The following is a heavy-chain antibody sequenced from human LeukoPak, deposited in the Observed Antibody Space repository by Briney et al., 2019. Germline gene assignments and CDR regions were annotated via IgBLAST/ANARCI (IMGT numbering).Heavy chain of an antibody. CDR3: ANMITFGGVIDKRFDY. Sequence: GGSLRLSCAASGFVFRSYAMSWVRQAPGKGLEWVANIKQDGSEKHYVDSVKGRFTISRDNAKNSLYLQMNSLRAEDTAVYYCANMITFGGVIDKRFDYWGQGTLVTVSS. J-gene: IGHJ4*02. CDR2: IKQDGSEK. D-gene: IGHD3-16*02. CDR1: GFVFRSYA. V-gene: IGHV3-7*01.